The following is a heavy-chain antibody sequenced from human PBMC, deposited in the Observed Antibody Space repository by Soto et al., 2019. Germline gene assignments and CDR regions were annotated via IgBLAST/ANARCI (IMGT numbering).Heavy chain of an antibody. Sequence: QVQLQESGPGLVKPSQTLSLTCTVSGGSISSGDYYWSWIRQPPGKGLEWIGYIYYSGSTYYNPSLKSRVTISVDTSKNQFSLKLSSVTAADTAVYYCARGYYDSSGYYLPYYYYYGMYVWGQGTTVTVSS. J-gene: IGHJ6*02. CDR2: IYYSGST. CDR1: GGSISSGDYY. D-gene: IGHD3-22*01. V-gene: IGHV4-30-4*01. CDR3: ARGYYDSSGYYLPYYYYYGMYV.